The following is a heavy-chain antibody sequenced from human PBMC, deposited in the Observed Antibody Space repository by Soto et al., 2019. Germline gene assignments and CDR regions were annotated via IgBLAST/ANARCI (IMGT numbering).Heavy chain of an antibody. Sequence: QVQLQQWGAGLLKPSETLSLTCAVYGGSFSGYYWSWIRQPPGKGLEWLGYIYYSGSTYYNPSLKSRVTISVDTSKNQVSLKLSSVTAADTAVYYCARGYYGDPVGYWGQGTLVTVSS. D-gene: IGHD4-17*01. CDR1: GGSFSGYY. J-gene: IGHJ4*02. V-gene: IGHV4-34*01. CDR3: ARGYYGDPVGY. CDR2: IYYSGST.